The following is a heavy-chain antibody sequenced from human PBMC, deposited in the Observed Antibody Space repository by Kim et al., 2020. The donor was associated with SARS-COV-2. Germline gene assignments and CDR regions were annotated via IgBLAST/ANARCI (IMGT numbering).Heavy chain of an antibody. D-gene: IGHD6-13*01. V-gene: IGHV5-51*01. CDR3: CCSTSANGVPAFDL. CDR2: IFPGNSEA. Sequence: GESLKISCKASGYSFEYYWIAWVRQMPGKGLEWMGIIFPGNSEATYSPSFQGQVTMSVDKSIATAYLQWNNLRASDSAKYYCCCSTSANGVPAFDLWGQGTVVTVSP. CDR1: GYSFEYYW. J-gene: IGHJ3*01.